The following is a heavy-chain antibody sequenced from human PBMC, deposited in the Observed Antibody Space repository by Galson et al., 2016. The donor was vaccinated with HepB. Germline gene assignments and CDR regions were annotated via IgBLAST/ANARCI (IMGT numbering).Heavy chain of an antibody. Sequence: SLRLSCAASGFTVSDNYMSWVRQAPGKGLEWVSLIYSGGETLHADSVKGRFTISRDHSKNTLYLQMNSLRVEDTAVYYCARDGNADSPWGQGTLVTVSS. CDR3: ARDGNADSP. CDR2: IYSGGET. V-gene: IGHV3-53*01. CDR1: GFTVSDNY. D-gene: IGHD4-17*01. J-gene: IGHJ5*02.